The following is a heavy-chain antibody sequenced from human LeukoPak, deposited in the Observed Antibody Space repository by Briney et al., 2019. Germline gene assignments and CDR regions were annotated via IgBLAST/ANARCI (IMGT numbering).Heavy chain of an antibody. CDR2: ISYDGSKK. D-gene: IGHD4-17*01. CDR1: GFTFSAYG. V-gene: IGHV3-30*18. J-gene: IGHJ4*02. CDR3: VKVFYGDYFDSDFDY. Sequence: GRSLRLSCAASGFTFSAYGMHWVRQAPGKGLEWVAYISYDGSKKSYADSVKGRFTISRDNSKNTLYLPMNSLRPEDTAVYYCVKVFYGDYFDSDFDYWGQGTLVTVSS.